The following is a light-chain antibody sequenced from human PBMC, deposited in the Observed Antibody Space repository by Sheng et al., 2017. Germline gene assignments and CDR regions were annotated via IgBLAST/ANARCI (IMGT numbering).Light chain of an antibody. Sequence: DIGMTQSPSSLSASVGDRVTITCQASQDISTYLHWYQQKSGQAPKVLISDAFNLETGVPSRFSGSGSGTDFSLTISSMQPEDIATYFCQQYHDLPLTFGGGTKVEIK. CDR2: DAF. CDR3: QQYHDLPLT. V-gene: IGKV1-33*01. CDR1: QDISTY. J-gene: IGKJ4*01.